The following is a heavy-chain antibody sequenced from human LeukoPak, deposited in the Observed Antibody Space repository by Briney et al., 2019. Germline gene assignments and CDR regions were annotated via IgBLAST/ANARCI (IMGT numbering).Heavy chain of an antibody. D-gene: IGHD6-25*01. CDR2: INHSGST. CDR1: GGSFSGYY. Sequence: SETLSLTCAVHGGSFSGYYWSWIRQPPGKGLEWIGEINHSGSTNYNPSLKSRVTISVDTSKNQFSLKLSPVTAADTAVYYCARGQRARFGYWGQGTLVTVSS. V-gene: IGHV4-34*01. CDR3: ARGQRARFGY. J-gene: IGHJ4*02.